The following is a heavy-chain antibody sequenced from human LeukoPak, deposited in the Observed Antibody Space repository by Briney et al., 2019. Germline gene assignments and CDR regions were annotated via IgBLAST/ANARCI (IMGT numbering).Heavy chain of an antibody. CDR2: IYTSGST. V-gene: IGHV4-59*10. D-gene: IGHD3-10*01. Sequence: SETLSLTCAVYGGSFSSYYWSWIRQPAGKGLEWIGRIYTSGSTNYNPSLKSRVTISVDTSKNQFSLKLSSVTAADTAVYYCARVGHYYGSGSRPYYYYNYGMDVWGQGTTVTVSS. CDR1: GGSFSSYY. J-gene: IGHJ6*02. CDR3: ARVGHYYGSGSRPYYYYNYGMDV.